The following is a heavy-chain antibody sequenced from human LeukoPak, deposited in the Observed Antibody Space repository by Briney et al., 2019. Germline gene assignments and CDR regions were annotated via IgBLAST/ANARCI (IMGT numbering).Heavy chain of an antibody. CDR2: IYYSGST. J-gene: IGHJ6*02. V-gene: IGHV4-59*01. Sequence: ASETLSLTCTVSGGSISSYYWSWIRQPPGKGLEWIGYIYYSGSTNYYPSLKSRVTISVDTSKNQFSLKLSSVTAADTAVYYCARDQYSGYGMDVWGQGTTVTVSS. D-gene: IGHD1-26*01. CDR1: GGSISSYY. CDR3: ARDQYSGYGMDV.